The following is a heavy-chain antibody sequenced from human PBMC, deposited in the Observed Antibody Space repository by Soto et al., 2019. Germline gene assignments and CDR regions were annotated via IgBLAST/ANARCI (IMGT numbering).Heavy chain of an antibody. CDR2: IYYSGST. D-gene: IGHD3-10*01. J-gene: IGHJ4*02. CDR3: ARIASEEVIYDYSSSGTLYFYY. CDR1: GGSISSGGYY. V-gene: IGHV4-31*03. Sequence: SETLSLTCTVSGGSISSGGYYWSWIRQHPGKGLEWIGYIYYSGSTYYNPSLKSRVTISVDTSKNQFSLKLSSVTAADTAVYYCARIASEEVIYDYSSSGTLYFYYWGQGTLVTVSS.